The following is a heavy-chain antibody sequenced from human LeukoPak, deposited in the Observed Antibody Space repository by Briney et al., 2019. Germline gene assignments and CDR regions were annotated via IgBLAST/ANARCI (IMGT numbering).Heavy chain of an antibody. CDR2: ISYDGSNK. V-gene: IGHV3-30*04. J-gene: IGHJ4*02. CDR1: GFTFSSYA. D-gene: IGHD5-12*01. Sequence: GGSLRLSCAASGFTFSSYAMHWVRQAPGKGLEWVAVISYDGSNKYYADSVKGRFTISRENSKNTLYLQMNSLRAEDTAVYYCARDRPVATIRYYYDYWGQGTLVTVSS. CDR3: ARDRPVATIRYYYDY.